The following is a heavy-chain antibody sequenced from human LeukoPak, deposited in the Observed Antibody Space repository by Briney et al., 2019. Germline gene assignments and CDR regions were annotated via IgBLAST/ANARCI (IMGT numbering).Heavy chain of an antibody. CDR2: IYYSGST. V-gene: IGHV4-59*08. CDR1: GGSISSYY. CDR3: ARHLYFEDSSGYYSYSFDY. J-gene: IGHJ4*02. D-gene: IGHD3-22*01. Sequence: SETLSLTCTVSGGSISSYYWSWIRQPPGKGLEWIGYIYYSGSTNYNPSLKSRVTISVDTSKNQCSLKLSSVTAADTAVYYCARHLYFEDSSGYYSYSFDYWGQGTLVTVSS.